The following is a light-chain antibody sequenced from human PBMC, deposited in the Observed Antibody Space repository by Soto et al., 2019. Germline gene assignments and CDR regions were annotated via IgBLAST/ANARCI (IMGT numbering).Light chain of an antibody. CDR1: QSVSSK. CDR2: GAS. CDR3: QQYNNWPPWT. J-gene: IGKJ1*01. V-gene: IGKV3-15*01. Sequence: EIVMTQSPATLSVSPGVRATLSCRASQSVSSKLAWYQQKPGQAPRLLMYGASTRATGIPVRFSGSGSGTEFTLTISSLQSEDFAVYSCQQYNNWPPWTFGQGTKVEIK.